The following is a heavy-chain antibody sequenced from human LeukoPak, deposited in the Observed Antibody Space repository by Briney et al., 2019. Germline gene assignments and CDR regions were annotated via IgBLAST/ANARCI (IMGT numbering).Heavy chain of an antibody. J-gene: IGHJ4*02. Sequence: SETLSLTCTVSGDSISSYYWSWIRQPPGKGLEWIGYIYTSGGTNYIPSLKGRVTISIDTSKNQFSLKLSSVTAADSAVYYCARFTRLSTSPDRYYLDYWGQGTLVTVSS. CDR3: ARFTRLSTSPDRYYLDY. D-gene: IGHD6-6*01. CDR1: GDSISSYY. CDR2: IYTSGGT. V-gene: IGHV4-4*09.